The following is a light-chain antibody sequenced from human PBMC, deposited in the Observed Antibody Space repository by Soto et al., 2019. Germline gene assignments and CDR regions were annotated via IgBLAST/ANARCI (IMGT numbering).Light chain of an antibody. CDR1: QSITNSF. V-gene: IGKV3-20*01. CDR2: DAS. Sequence: EVVLTQPPAPLSLSPGERATLSCRSSQSITNSFIAWYQQRPGQAPRLLIHDASSRATGIPDRFSGTKSGTDCTITIRRLEPEDAAVYYCQQYGSSPITLGQGTRLEIK. J-gene: IGKJ5*01. CDR3: QQYGSSPIT.